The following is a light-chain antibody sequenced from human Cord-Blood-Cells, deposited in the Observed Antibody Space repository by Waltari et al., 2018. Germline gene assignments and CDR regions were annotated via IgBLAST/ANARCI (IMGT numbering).Light chain of an antibody. CDR2: KAS. CDR3: QQYNSYSYT. J-gene: IGKJ2*01. CDR1: QSISSW. Sequence: DIQMTQSPSTLSASVGDRVTLTCRASQSISSWLAWYQQKPGQAPKLLIYKASSLESGVPSRFSGSGSGTEFTLTISSLQPDDFATYYCQQYNSYSYTFGQGTKLEIK. V-gene: IGKV1-5*03.